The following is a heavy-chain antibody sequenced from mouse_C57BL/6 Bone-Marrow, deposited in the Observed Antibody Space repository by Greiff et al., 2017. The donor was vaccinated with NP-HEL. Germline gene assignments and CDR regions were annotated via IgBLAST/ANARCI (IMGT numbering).Heavy chain of an antibody. Sequence: VPLQQSGAELVKPGASVKMSCKASGYTFTTYPIEWMKQNHGKSLAWIGNFHPYNDDTKSNEKFKGKATLTVEKSSSTVYLELSRLTSDDSAVYYCARGYGSSYLPFDYWGQGTTLTVSS. CDR3: ARGYGSSYLPFDY. V-gene: IGHV1-47*01. J-gene: IGHJ2*01. CDR2: FHPYNDDT. D-gene: IGHD1-1*01. CDR1: GYTFTTYP.